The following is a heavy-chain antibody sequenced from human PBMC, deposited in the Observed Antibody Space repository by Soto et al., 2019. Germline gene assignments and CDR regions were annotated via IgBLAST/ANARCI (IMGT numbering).Heavy chain of an antibody. CDR2: TKNKANSYTT. CDR1: GFTFSAHY. Sequence: EVQLVESRGGLVQPGESLRLACAASGFTFSAHYMDWVRQAPGKGLEWVGRTKNKANSYTTEYAASVKGRFTISRDDSTNSLYLQMNSLKIEDTAVYYCARDGRAGTTQYMAFDIWGQGTMVTVSS. D-gene: IGHD1-1*01. CDR3: ARDGRAGTTQYMAFDI. V-gene: IGHV3-72*01. J-gene: IGHJ3*02.